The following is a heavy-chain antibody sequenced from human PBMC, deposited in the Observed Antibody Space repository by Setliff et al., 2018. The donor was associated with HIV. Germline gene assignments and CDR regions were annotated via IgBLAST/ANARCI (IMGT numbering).Heavy chain of an antibody. V-gene: IGHV1-46*01. CDR3: ARVEYYYDSSGYYYDY. Sequence: GASLKVSCKASGYTFTSYYMHWVRQAPGQGLEWMGIINPSGGSTSYAQKFQGRVTMTRDTSTSTVYMELSSLRSEDTAVYYCARVEYYYDSSGYYYDYWGQGTLVTVSS. J-gene: IGHJ4*02. D-gene: IGHD3-22*01. CDR2: INPSGGST. CDR1: GYTFTSYY.